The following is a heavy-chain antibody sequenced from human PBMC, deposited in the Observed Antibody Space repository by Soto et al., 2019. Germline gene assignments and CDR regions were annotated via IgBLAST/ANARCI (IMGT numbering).Heavy chain of an antibody. CDR2: IHYSGST. V-gene: IGHV4-59*01. J-gene: IGHJ4*02. Sequence: QVQLQESSPGLVKPSETLSLTCTVSGGSISSYYWSWIRQPPGKGLEWIGYIHYSGSTNYNPSLKSRVTISIDTSKNQFSLKLSSVTAADTAVYYCARVGWTPVGYYFDYWGQGTLVTVSS. D-gene: IGHD1-26*01. CDR1: GGSISSYY. CDR3: ARVGWTPVGYYFDY.